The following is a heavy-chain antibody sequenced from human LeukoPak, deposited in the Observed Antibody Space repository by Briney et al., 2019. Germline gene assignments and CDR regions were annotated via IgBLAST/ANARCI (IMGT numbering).Heavy chain of an antibody. J-gene: IGHJ6*03. CDR3: AADFWSGSMDV. D-gene: IGHD3-3*01. Sequence: PGGSLRLSCAASGFTFSSYGMHWVRQAPGKGLEWVAVISYDGSNKYYADSVKGRFTISRDNSKNTLYLQMNSLRAEDTAVFYCAADFWSGSMDVWGKGTTVTVSS. CDR2: ISYDGSNK. CDR1: GFTFSSYG. V-gene: IGHV3-30*03.